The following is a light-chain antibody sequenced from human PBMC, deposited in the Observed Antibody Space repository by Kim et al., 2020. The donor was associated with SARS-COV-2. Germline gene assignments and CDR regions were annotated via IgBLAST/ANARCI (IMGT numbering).Light chain of an antibody. CDR3: ETWDNNAHGV. CDR2: VERSGTH. V-gene: IGLV4-60*03. Sequence: QPVLTQSSSASASLGSSVKLICTLSNRHKTYSIAWHQQQPGKAPRYLMKVERSGTHYKGSGVPDRFSASSSGADRYLTISNLQSEDEADYYCETWDNNAHGVFGGGTQLTVL. J-gene: IGLJ3*02. CDR1: NRHKTYS.